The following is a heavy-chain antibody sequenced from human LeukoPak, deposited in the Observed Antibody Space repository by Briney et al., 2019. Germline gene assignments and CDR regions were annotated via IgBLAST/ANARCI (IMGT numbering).Heavy chain of an antibody. CDR3: ARDGDDSTGFSDY. J-gene: IGHJ4*02. D-gene: IGHD3-22*01. CDR2: IYYDGSLN. V-gene: IGHV3-30*04. Sequence: TGGSLRLSCAASRFTVMTYDMQCVRQAPGKGLEWVAVIYYDGSLNNYADSVKGRFSISRDNSKNTLYLQMNSLRPEDTGVYHCARDGDDSTGFSDYWGQGTLVTVSS. CDR1: RFTVMTYD.